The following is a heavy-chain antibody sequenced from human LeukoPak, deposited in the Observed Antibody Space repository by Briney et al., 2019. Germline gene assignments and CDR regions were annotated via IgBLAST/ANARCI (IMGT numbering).Heavy chain of an antibody. D-gene: IGHD5-18*01. CDR2: IIPIFGTA. V-gene: IGHV1-69*05. J-gene: IGHJ3*02. CDR3: ARDQQLEGAFDI. CDR1: GGTFSSYA. Sequence: SVKVSCKASGGTFSSYAISWVRQAPGQGLEWMGRIIPIFGTANYAQKFQGRVTITTDESTSTAYMELSSLRSGDTAVYYCARDQQLEGAFDIWGQGTMVTVSS.